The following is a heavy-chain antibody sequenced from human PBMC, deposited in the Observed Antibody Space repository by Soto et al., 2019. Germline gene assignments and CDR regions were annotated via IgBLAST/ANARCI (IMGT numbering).Heavy chain of an antibody. CDR3: ASKPNSLYYFDF. V-gene: IGHV4-28*01. Sequence: QVQLQESGPGLVKPSDTLSLTCGVSGSSISSSHWWGWIRQPPGKGLEWIGDIFYTGTTSYNPSLKSRVTMSVDTSNDQFSLRLNSVTAVDTAVYYCASKPNSLYYFDFWGQGTLVTVSS. CDR2: IFYTGTT. J-gene: IGHJ4*02. D-gene: IGHD5-18*01. CDR1: GSSISSSHW.